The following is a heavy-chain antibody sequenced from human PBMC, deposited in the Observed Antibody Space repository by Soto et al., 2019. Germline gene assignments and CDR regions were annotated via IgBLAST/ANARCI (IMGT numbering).Heavy chain of an antibody. CDR3: ARGGENVLRFLEWSYYGMDV. D-gene: IGHD3-3*01. CDR1: GGSISSRSYY. J-gene: IGHJ6*02. V-gene: IGHV4-39*01. CDR2: IFYSGST. Sequence: ETLSLSCTVSGGSISSRSYYWGWIRQPPGKGLEWIGSIFYSGSTYYNPSLKSRVTISVDTSKNQFSLKLSSVTAADTAVYYCARGGENVLRFLEWSYYGMDVWGQGTTVTVSS.